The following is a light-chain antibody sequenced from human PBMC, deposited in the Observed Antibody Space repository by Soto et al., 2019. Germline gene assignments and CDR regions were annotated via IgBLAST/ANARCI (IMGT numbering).Light chain of an antibody. Sequence: QSVLTQPASVSGSPGQSITISCTGSSSDVGGYNYVSWYQQHPGKAPKLMIYEVSNRPSGISNRFSGSKSGNTASLTLSGLQAEDEADYYCSSYTSSSTLVFGGGTKLTDL. CDR2: EVS. CDR1: SSDVGGYNY. CDR3: SSYTSSSTLV. J-gene: IGLJ2*01. V-gene: IGLV2-14*01.